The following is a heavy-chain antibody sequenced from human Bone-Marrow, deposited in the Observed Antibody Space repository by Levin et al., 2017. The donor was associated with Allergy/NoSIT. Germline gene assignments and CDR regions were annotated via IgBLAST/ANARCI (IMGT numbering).Heavy chain of an antibody. V-gene: IGHV4-61*01. CDR2: IYYSGST. D-gene: IGHD6-6*01. Sequence: SETLSLTCTVSGGSVSSGSYYWSWIRQPPGKGLEWIGYIYYSGSTNYNPSLKSRVTISVDTSKNQFSLKLSSVTAADTAVYYCAILEYSSSSGWFDPWGQGTLVTVSS. J-gene: IGHJ5*02. CDR1: GGSVSSGSYY. CDR3: AILEYSSSSGWFDP.